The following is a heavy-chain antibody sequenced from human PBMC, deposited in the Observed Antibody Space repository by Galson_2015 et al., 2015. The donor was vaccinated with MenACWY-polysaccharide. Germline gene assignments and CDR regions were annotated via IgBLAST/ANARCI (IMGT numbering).Heavy chain of an antibody. Sequence: SLRLSCAASGLTFSGHWMAWVRQAPGKGLEWVGNTNQDGSVKFYVDSVKGRFTISRDNAKNSLYLQMDNLRAGDSAVYYCTNGGLWGQGTLVTVPS. D-gene: IGHD3-16*01. CDR3: TNGGL. J-gene: IGHJ4*02. CDR1: GLTFSGHW. V-gene: IGHV3-7*01. CDR2: TNQDGSVK.